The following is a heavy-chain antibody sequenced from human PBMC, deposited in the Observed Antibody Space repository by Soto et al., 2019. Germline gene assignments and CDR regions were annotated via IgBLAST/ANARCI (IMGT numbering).Heavy chain of an antibody. J-gene: IGHJ4*02. Sequence: PSETLSLTCAVYGGSFSGYYWTWIRQPPGTGLEWIGEINHSGSTNYNPSLKSRVTISVDTSKNQFSLKLTSVTAADTAVYYCARHKITGLFHCWGQRSLVTVS. D-gene: IGHD2-8*02. CDR1: GGSFSGYY. V-gene: IGHV4-34*01. CDR2: INHSGST. CDR3: ARHKITGLFHC.